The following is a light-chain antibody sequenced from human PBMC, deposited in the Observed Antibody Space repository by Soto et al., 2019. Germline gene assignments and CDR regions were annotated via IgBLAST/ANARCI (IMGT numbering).Light chain of an antibody. CDR1: QSISRQ. V-gene: IGKV1-5*03. CDR3: LQYRSYWT. Sequence: DIQMTQSPSTLSASVGDRVSITCRASQSISRQFAWYQQKPGKAPNLLIYQASNLETGVPSRFTGSGSGTEFTLTISSLQPDDLATYYLLQYRSYWTFGQGTKVEVK. J-gene: IGKJ1*01. CDR2: QAS.